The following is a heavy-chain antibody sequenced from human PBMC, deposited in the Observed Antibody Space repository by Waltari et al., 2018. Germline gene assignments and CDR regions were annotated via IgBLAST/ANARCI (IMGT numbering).Heavy chain of an antibody. J-gene: IGHJ4*02. CDR3: ARLGYQLGVDY. D-gene: IGHD2-2*01. CDR1: GFTFSSYS. V-gene: IGHV3-48*04. Sequence: EVQLVESGGGLVQPGGSLRLSCAASGFTFSSYSMNWVRQAPGKGLEWVSYISSSSSTIYYADSGKGRFTSSRDNAKNSLYLQMNSLRAEDTAVYYCARLGYQLGVDYWGQGTLVTVSS. CDR2: ISSSSSTI.